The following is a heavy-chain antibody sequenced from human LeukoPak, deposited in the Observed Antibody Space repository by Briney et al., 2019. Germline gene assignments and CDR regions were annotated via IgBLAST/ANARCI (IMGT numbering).Heavy chain of an antibody. D-gene: IGHD3-9*01. CDR3: AKWGDYDVLTGYYVSDY. V-gene: IGHV3-53*01. J-gene: IGHJ4*02. Sequence: TGGSLRLSCAASGFTVSYNYMSWVRQAPGKGLEWVSVIYSGGSTYYADSVKGRFTISRDNSKNTVFLQMNSLRAEDTAVYYCAKWGDYDVLTGYYVSDYWGQGTLVTVSS. CDR2: IYSGGST. CDR1: GFTVSYNY.